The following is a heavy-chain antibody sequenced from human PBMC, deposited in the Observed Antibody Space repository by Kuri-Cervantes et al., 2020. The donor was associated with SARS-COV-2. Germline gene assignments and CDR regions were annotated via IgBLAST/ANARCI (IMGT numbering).Heavy chain of an antibody. V-gene: IGHV2-5*01. CDR3: ASIAARRVSYYYYGMDV. CDR1: GFSLSTSGVG. J-gene: IGHJ6*02. D-gene: IGHD6-6*01. Sequence: SGPTLVKPTQTLTLTCTFSGFSLSTSGVGVGWIRQPPGKALEWLALIYWNDDKRYSPSLKSRLTITKDTSKNQVVLTMTNMDLVDTATYYCASIAARRVSYYYYGMDVWGQGTTVTVSS. CDR2: IYWNDDK.